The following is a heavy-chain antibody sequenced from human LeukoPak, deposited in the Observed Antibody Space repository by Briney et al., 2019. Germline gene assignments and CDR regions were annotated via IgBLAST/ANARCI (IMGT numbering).Heavy chain of an antibody. Sequence: SETLSLTCTVSGGSISSSSYYWGWIRQPPGKGLEWIGSIYHSGSTYYNPSLKSRVTISVDTSENQFSPKVTSVTAADMAVYYCARAVGTTTTLFDYWGQGNLVTVSS. CDR1: GGSISSSSYY. J-gene: IGHJ4*02. V-gene: IGHV4-39*07. CDR3: ARAVGTTTTLFDY. CDR2: IYHSGST. D-gene: IGHD5-12*01.